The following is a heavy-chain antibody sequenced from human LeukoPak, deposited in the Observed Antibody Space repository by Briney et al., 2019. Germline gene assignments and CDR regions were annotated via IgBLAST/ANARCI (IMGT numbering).Heavy chain of an antibody. J-gene: IGHJ3*02. CDR3: ARGDYYDSSRRSNAFDI. D-gene: IGHD3-22*01. CDR2: ISGSGGST. CDR1: GFTFSSYA. V-gene: IGHV3-23*01. Sequence: PGGSLRLSCAASGFTFSSYAMSWVRQAPGKGLEWVSAISGSGGSTYYADSVKGRFTISRDNSKNTLYLQMNSLRAEDTAVYYCARGDYYDSSRRSNAFDIWGHGTTVTASS.